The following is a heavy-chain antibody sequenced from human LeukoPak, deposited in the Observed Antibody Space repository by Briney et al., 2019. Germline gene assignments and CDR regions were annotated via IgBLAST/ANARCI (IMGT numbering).Heavy chain of an antibody. CDR2: IRSKAYGGTT. CDR1: GFTFGDYG. J-gene: IGHJ2*01. CDR3: TRVAPTNYYDRSYFDL. D-gene: IGHD3-22*01. Sequence: GGSLRLSCTASGFTFGDYGMSWVRQAPGKGLECVGFIRSKAYGGTTEYAASVKGRFTISRDDSKSIAYLQMNSLKTEDTAVYYCTRVAPTNYYDRSYFDLWGRGTLVTVSS. V-gene: IGHV3-49*04.